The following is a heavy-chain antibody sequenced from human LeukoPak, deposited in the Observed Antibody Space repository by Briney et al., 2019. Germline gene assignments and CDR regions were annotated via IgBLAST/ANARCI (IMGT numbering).Heavy chain of an antibody. CDR2: IYPGDSDT. J-gene: IGHJ3*02. CDR1: GYSFTSCW. V-gene: IGHV5-51*01. D-gene: IGHD3-22*01. Sequence: GESLKISCKGSGYSFTSCWIGWVRQMPGKGLEWMGIIYPGDSDTRYSPSFQGQVTISADKSISTAYLQWSSLKASDTAMYYCASHYYDSSGYYYHRAFDIWGQGTMVTVS. CDR3: ASHYYDSSGYYYHRAFDI.